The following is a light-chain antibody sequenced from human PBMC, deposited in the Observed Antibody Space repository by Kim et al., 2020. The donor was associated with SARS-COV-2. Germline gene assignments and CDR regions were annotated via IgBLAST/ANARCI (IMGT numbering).Light chain of an antibody. Sequence: GQSFTISCTGSSSDVGSYNLVSWYQQHPGKAPKVMIYEGSKRPSGVSNHFSGSKSGNTASLTISGLQAEDEADYYCCSYAGSSTYVFGTGTKVTVL. CDR1: SSDVGSYNL. CDR2: EGS. CDR3: CSYAGSSTYV. V-gene: IGLV2-23*01. J-gene: IGLJ1*01.